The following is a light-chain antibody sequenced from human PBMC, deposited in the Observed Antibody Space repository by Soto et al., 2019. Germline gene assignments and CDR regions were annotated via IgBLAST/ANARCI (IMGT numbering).Light chain of an antibody. Sequence: QSALTQPASVSGSPGQSITISCTGTNSDVGGYNYVSWYQQHPGKAPKLMIYEVSYRPSGVSNRFSGSKSGNTASLTISGLQDEDEADYYCSSYISSGTYVFGSGTKVTVL. CDR1: NSDVGGYNY. V-gene: IGLV2-14*01. CDR2: EVS. J-gene: IGLJ1*01. CDR3: SSYISSGTYV.